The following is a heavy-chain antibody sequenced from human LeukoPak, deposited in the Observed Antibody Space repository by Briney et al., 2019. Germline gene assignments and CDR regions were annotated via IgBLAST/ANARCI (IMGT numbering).Heavy chain of an antibody. J-gene: IGHJ6*03. CDR3: AKAFFDVLMLYAIGYYYMDV. Sequence: GGSLRLSCAASGFTFSSYAMSWVRQAPGKGLEWVSAISGSGGSTYYADSVKGRFTISRDNSKNTLYLQMNSLRAEDTAVYYCAKAFFDVLMLYAIGYYYMDVWGKGTTVTVSS. D-gene: IGHD2-8*01. CDR2: ISGSGGST. CDR1: GFTFSSYA. V-gene: IGHV3-23*01.